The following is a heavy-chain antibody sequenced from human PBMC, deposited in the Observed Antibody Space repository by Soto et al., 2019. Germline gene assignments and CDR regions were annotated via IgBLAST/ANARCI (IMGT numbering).Heavy chain of an antibody. CDR2: IYYSGST. D-gene: IGHD4-17*01. CDR3: ATGLDYGGKLFDP. CDR1: GGSISSYY. V-gene: IGHV4-59*01. Sequence: SETLSLTCTVSGGSISSYYWSWIRQPPGKGLEWIGYIYYSGSTNYNPSLKSRVTISVDTSKNQFSLKLSSVTAADTAVYYCATGLDYGGKLFDPCGQGTLVTVSS. J-gene: IGHJ5*02.